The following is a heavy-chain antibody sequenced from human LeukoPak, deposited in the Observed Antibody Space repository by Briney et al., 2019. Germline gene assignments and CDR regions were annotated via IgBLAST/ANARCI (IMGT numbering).Heavy chain of an antibody. J-gene: IGHJ4*02. D-gene: IGHD5-18*01. CDR2: ISAYNGNT. CDR1: GYTFTSYG. Sequence: ASVKVSCKASGYTFTSYGISWVRQAPGQGLEWMGWISAYNGNTNYAQKLQGRVTMTTDTSTSTAYMELRSLRSDDTAVYYCARDSVDTAMVGLGFGYWGQGTLVTVSS. CDR3: ARDSVDTAMVGLGFGY. V-gene: IGHV1-18*01.